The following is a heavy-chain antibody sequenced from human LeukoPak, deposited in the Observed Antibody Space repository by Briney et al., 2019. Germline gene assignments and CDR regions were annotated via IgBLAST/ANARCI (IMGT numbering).Heavy chain of an antibody. D-gene: IGHD6-25*01. CDR2: INPDGSGT. Sequence: GGSLRLSCVASGFXFSNYWIYWVRQAPGKGLVCVSRINPDGSGTIYADSVKGRSTISRDNAKNTLYLQMNSLRAEDTAVYYCLQRDFDYWGQGALVTVSS. CDR3: LQRDFDY. J-gene: IGHJ4*02. V-gene: IGHV3-74*01. CDR1: GFXFSNYW.